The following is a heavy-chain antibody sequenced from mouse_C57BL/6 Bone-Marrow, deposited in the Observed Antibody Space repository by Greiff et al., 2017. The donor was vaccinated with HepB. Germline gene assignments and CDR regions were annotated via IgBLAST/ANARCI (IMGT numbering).Heavy chain of an antibody. V-gene: IGHV3-5*01. CDR2: IYYSGTI. Sequence: EVKLQQSGPGLVKPSQTVFLTCTVTGISITTGNYRWSWIRQFPGNKLEWIGYIYYSGTINYNPSLTSRTTITRSTPKNQFFLEMNSLTAEYTATYCCARERHWDLYFDVWGTATTVTFSS. CDR3: ARERHWDLYFDV. J-gene: IGHJ1*03. CDR1: GISITTGNYR. D-gene: IGHD4-1*01.